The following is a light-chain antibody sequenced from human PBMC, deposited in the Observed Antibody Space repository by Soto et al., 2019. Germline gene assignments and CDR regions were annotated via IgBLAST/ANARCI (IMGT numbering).Light chain of an antibody. CDR2: GAS. J-gene: IGKJ1*01. CDR3: HHYGSSPQT. CDR1: QSVSATY. Sequence: EIVLTQFPGTLSLSPGERATLSCRATQSVSATYLAWYQQKPGQAPRLLIYGASSMATGIPDRFSGSGSGADFTLAISRLEPEDFAVYYCHHYGSSPQTFGQGTKVEIK. V-gene: IGKV3-20*01.